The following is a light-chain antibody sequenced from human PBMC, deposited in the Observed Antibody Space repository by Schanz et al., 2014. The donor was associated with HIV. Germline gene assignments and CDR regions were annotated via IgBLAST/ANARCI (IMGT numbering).Light chain of an antibody. J-gene: IGKJ3*01. CDR2: KAS. CDR3: QQSYSAPRVT. CDR1: QSISTW. Sequence: DIQMTQSPSTLSAYVGDRVTITCRASQSISTWLAWYQQKPGKAPKVLIYKASNLESGVPSTFSGSGSGTEFTLTISSLQPDDFATYYCQQSYSAPRVTFGPGTKVDLK. V-gene: IGKV1-5*03.